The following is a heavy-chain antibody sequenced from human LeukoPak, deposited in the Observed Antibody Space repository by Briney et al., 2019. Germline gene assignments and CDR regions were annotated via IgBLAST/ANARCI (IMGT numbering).Heavy chain of an antibody. CDR3: ARGPHITILGVLLQWFDP. Sequence: ASVKVSCKASGYTFTGYYMHWVRQAPGQGLEWMGWINPNSGGTNYAQKFQGRVTMTRDTSISTAYMELSRLRSDDTAVYYCARGPHITILGVLLQWFDPWGQGTLVTVSS. CDR2: INPNSGGT. J-gene: IGHJ5*02. CDR1: GYTFTGYY. V-gene: IGHV1-2*02. D-gene: IGHD3-3*01.